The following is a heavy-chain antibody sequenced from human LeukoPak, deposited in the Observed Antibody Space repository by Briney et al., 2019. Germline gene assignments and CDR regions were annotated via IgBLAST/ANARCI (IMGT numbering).Heavy chain of an antibody. V-gene: IGHV3-74*01. CDR1: GFTFRSYW. D-gene: IGHD2-21*01. CDR2: IDNDGSST. Sequence: GGSLRLSCAASGFTFRSYWMHWVRQAPGKGLVWVSRIDNDGSSTSYADSVKGRFTISRDNAKNRLYVQMNSLRADDTAVYYCATGSGLWSPDYWGQGTPVTVSS. CDR3: ATGSGLWSPDY. J-gene: IGHJ4*02.